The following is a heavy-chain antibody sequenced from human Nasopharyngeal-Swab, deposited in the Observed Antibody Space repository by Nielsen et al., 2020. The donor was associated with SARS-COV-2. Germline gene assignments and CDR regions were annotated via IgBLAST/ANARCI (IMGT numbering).Heavy chain of an antibody. CDR2: SRKNSNSYTT. J-gene: IGHJ3*01. D-gene: IGHD5-18*01. Sequence: VKGLVGVGRSRKNSNSYTTEYAASVRGRFTISRDDSKNSLYLQMNSLKTEDTAVYYCARGGYSYGELNDAFDVWGQGTMVTVSS. V-gene: IGHV3-72*01. CDR3: ARGGYSYGELNDAFDV.